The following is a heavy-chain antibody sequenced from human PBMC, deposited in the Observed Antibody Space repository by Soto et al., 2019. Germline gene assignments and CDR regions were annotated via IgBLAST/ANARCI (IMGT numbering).Heavy chain of an antibody. CDR2: ISYDGSNK. CDR3: AKVLKRWLAHAALDY. D-gene: IGHD6-19*01. Sequence: PGGSLRLSCAASGFTFSSYGMHWVRQAPGKGLEWVAVISYDGSNKYYADSVKGRFTISRDNSKNTLYLQMNSLRAEDTAVYYCAKVLKRWLAHAALDYWGQGTLVTVSS. CDR1: GFTFSSYG. V-gene: IGHV3-30*18. J-gene: IGHJ4*02.